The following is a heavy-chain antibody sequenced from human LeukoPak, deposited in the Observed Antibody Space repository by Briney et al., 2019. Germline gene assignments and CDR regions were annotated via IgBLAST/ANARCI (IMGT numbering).Heavy chain of an antibody. CDR1: GGSFSGYY. J-gene: IGHJ5*02. V-gene: IGHV4-34*01. CDR3: ARVGTPYNTLKNWFDP. Sequence: PSETLSLTCAVYGGSFSGYYWCWIRQPPRKGLEWIGEINHIGSTNYNPSLKSRVTISVDTSKNQFSLKLSSVTAADTAVYYCARVGTPYNTLKNWFDPWGQGTLVTVSS. CDR2: INHIGST. D-gene: IGHD1-1*01.